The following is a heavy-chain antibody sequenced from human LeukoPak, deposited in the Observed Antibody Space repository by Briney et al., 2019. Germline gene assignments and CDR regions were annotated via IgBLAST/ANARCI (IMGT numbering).Heavy chain of an antibody. CDR1: GYSFSSHW. Sequence: GESLKISCKGSGYSFSSHWIGWVRQRPGKGLEWMVIIYAGDSDTLYSPSFQGQVTISADKSISTAYLQWSSLKASDTAMYYCARHARGRFGEFFYNYYYGMDVWGQGTTVTVSS. V-gene: IGHV5-51*01. D-gene: IGHD3-10*01. J-gene: IGHJ6*02. CDR2: IYAGDSDT. CDR3: ARHARGRFGEFFYNYYYGMDV.